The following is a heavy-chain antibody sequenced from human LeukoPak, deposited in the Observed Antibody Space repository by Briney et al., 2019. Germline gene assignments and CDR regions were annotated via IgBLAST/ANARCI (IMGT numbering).Heavy chain of an antibody. CDR3: ARAAAADDAFDI. Sequence: SETLSLTCTGSGGSISSGSYYWSWIRQPAGKGLEWIGRIYTSGSTNYNPSLKSRVTISVDTSKNQFSLKLSSVTAADTAVYYCARAAAADDAFDIWGQGTMVTVSS. CDR1: GGSISSGSYY. J-gene: IGHJ3*02. CDR2: IYTSGST. V-gene: IGHV4-61*02. D-gene: IGHD6-13*01.